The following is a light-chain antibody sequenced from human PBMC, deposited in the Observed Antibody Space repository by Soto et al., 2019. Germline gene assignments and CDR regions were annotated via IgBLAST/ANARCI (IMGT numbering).Light chain of an antibody. CDR2: NNN. J-gene: IGLJ7*01. V-gene: IGLV1-44*01. CDR1: NSNIGSNT. Sequence: QSVLTQPPSASGTPGQRVTISCSGGNSNIGSNTEIWYQHLPGTAPKLLIYNNNQRPSGVPDRFSGSKSGTSASLAISGLQSEDEADYYCAAWDDSLNGHAVFGGGTQLTVL. CDR3: AAWDDSLNGHAV.